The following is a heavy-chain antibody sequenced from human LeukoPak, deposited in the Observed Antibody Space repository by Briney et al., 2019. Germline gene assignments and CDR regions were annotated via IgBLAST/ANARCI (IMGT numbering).Heavy chain of an antibody. CDR1: GGSISSSNW. J-gene: IGHJ4*02. Sequence: SETLSLTCAVSGGSISSSNWWSWVRQPPGKGLEWIGGIYHSGSTNYNPSLKSRVTISVDKSKNQFSLKLSSVTAADTAVYYCARGGRTLRFSVEYYFDYWGQGTLATVSS. V-gene: IGHV4-4*02. D-gene: IGHD3-3*01. CDR3: ARGGRTLRFSVEYYFDY. CDR2: IYHSGST.